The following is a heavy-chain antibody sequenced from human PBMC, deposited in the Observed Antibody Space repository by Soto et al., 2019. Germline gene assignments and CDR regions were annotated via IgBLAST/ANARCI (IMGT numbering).Heavy chain of an antibody. CDR3: ARPSVGYSSLNWFDP. J-gene: IGHJ5*02. Sequence: QVTLKESGPVLVKPTETLTLTCTVSGFSLNNSRIGVSWIRQPPGKALEWLAHIFSNDEKSYSPSLKSRLTISKDTYKCQVVLTMTNMDPVDTATYYCARPSVGYSSLNWFDPWGQGTLVTVSS. D-gene: IGHD6-19*01. CDR1: GFSLNNSRIG. CDR2: IFSNDEK. V-gene: IGHV2-26*01.